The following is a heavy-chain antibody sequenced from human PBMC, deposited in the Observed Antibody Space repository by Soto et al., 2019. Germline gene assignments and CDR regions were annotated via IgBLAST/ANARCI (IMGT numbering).Heavy chain of an antibody. J-gene: IGHJ4*02. Sequence: EVQLVESGGGLVQPGGSLRLSCAASGFTFSGDWMHWVRQAPGKGLVWVSHINNGGSVTSYADSVKGRFTISRDNSKNTLYLQMNSLRAEDTAVYYCARSYSGSYPTAGGYFDYWGQGTLVTVSS. CDR1: GFTFSGDW. V-gene: IGHV3-74*01. D-gene: IGHD1-26*01. CDR3: ARSYSGSYPTAGGYFDY. CDR2: INNGGSVT.